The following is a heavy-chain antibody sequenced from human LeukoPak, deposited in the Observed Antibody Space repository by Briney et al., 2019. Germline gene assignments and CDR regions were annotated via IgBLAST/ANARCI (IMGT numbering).Heavy chain of an antibody. CDR3: ARVGDCSGGSCYWPRTNWFDP. CDR1: GYTFTGYY. D-gene: IGHD2-15*01. J-gene: IGHJ5*02. CDR2: INPNSGGT. V-gene: IGHV1-2*02. Sequence: ASVKVSCKASGYTFTGYYMHWVRQAPGQGLEWMGWINPNSGGTNYAQKFQGRVTMTRDTSISTAYMELSRLRSDDTAVYYCARVGDCSGGSCYWPRTNWFDPWGQGTLVTVSS.